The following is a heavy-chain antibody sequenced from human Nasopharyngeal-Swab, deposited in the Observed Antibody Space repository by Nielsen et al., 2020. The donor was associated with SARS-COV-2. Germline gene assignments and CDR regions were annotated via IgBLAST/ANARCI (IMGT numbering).Heavy chain of an antibody. V-gene: IGHV4-31*02. J-gene: IGHJ6*02. CDR3: ARDHRTTIFGVVIIQGYYGMDV. D-gene: IGHD3-3*01. CDR2: IYYSGST. Sequence: WIRQPPGKGLEWIGYIYYSGSTYYNPSLKSRVTISVDTSKNQFSLKLSSVTAADTAVYYCARDHRTTIFGVVIIQGYYGMDVWGQGTTVTVSS.